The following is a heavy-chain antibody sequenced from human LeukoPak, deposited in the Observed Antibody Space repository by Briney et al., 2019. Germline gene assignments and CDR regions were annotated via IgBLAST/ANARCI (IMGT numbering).Heavy chain of an antibody. CDR2: ISGNGVST. D-gene: IGHD3-22*01. J-gene: IGHJ4*02. V-gene: IGHV3-23*01. Sequence: GGSLRLSCAASGFSLSSYGMSWVRQAPGKGLEWVSGISGNGVSTYYRDSVKGRFTISRDNSKNTLYLQMSSLRAEDTAVYYCARVRISGYYYFDYWGQGALVTVSS. CDR3: ARVRISGYYYFDY. CDR1: GFSLSSYG.